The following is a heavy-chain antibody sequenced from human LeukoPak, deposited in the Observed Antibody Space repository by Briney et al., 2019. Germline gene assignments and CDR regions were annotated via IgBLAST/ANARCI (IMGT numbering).Heavy chain of an antibody. Sequence: GGSLRLSCASSGFTFSSYTMSWVRQAPGKGLEWVSTIGGTGVRTYYADSVKGRFTISRDNSKNTLYLQINSLRAEDTAVYFCAKDRLGGPYFFHYWGQGTLVTVSS. CDR2: IGGTGVRT. CDR1: GFTFSSYT. CDR3: AKDRLGGPYFFHY. V-gene: IGHV3-23*01. D-gene: IGHD3-16*01. J-gene: IGHJ4*02.